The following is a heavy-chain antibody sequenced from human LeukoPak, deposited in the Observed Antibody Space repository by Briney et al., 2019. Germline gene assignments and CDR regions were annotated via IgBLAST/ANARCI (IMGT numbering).Heavy chain of an antibody. CDR3: ARDKPPYSSSWTYFDY. D-gene: IGHD6-13*01. Sequence: GGSLRLSCAASGFTFSTYSMNWVRQAPGKGLEWVSSISSSSSYIYYADSVKGRFTISRDNAKNSLYLQMNSLRAEDTAVYYCARDKPPYSSSWTYFDYWGQGTLVTVSS. J-gene: IGHJ4*02. V-gene: IGHV3-21*01. CDR2: ISSSSSYI. CDR1: GFTFSTYS.